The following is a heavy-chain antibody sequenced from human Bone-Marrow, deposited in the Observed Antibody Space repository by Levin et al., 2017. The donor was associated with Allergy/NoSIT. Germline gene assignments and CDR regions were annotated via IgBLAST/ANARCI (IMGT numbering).Heavy chain of an antibody. J-gene: IGHJ4*02. CDR1: GGSVRVTAYF. CDR3: ARVAFSTTGYFDS. D-gene: IGHD5/OR15-5a*01. Sequence: GSLRLSCSVSGGSVRVTAYFWGWIRQTPGEGLEWIGSIFYSGSTYYKPSLKSRVTISIDTSKNQFYLTLTSVTAADTGVYYCARVAFSTTGYFDSWGQGTLVTVSS. V-gene: IGHV4-39*07. CDR2: IFYSGST.